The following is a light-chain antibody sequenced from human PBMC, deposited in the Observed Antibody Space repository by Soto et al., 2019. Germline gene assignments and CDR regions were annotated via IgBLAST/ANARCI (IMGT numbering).Light chain of an antibody. V-gene: IGKV3-20*01. CDR3: QLYSGSPWT. J-gene: IGKJ1*01. CDR2: SVS. Sequence: IMLTQSPGTLSLSPGERATLSCRASQSISHKYLPWYQQEPGQAPRLLIHSVSIRATGIPDRFSGSGSGPDFTLTISRLEPEDFAVYYCQLYSGSPWTFGQGTKVEI. CDR1: QSISHKY.